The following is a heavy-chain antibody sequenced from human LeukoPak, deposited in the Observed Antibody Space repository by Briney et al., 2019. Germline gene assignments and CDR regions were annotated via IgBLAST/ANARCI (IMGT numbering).Heavy chain of an antibody. Sequence: SVKVSCKASGGTFSSYAISWVRQAPGQGLEWMGGIIPIFGTANYAQKFQGRVTITTDESTSTAYMELSSLRSEDTAVYYCARGIAARHDNWFDPWGQGTLVTVSS. CDR1: GGTFSSYA. CDR3: ARGIAARHDNWFDP. CDR2: IIPIFGTA. D-gene: IGHD6-6*01. V-gene: IGHV1-69*05. J-gene: IGHJ5*02.